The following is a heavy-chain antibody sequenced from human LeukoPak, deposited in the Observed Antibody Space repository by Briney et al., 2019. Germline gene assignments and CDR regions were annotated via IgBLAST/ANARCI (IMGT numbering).Heavy chain of an antibody. V-gene: IGHV1-18*01. Sequence: GASVKVSCKASGYTFTSYGISWVRQAPGKGLDWMGWISAYNGNTNYAQKLQGRVTMTTDKSTSTAYMELRSLRSDDTAVYYCARGPTTVTTTDFDYWGQGTLVTVSS. D-gene: IGHD4-17*01. CDR3: ARGPTTVTTTDFDY. CDR1: GYTFTSYG. CDR2: ISAYNGNT. J-gene: IGHJ4*02.